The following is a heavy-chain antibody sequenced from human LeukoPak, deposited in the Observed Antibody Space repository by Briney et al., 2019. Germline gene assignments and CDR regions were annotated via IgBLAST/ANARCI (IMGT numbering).Heavy chain of an antibody. V-gene: IGHV3-21*01. D-gene: IGHD2-8*01. CDR2: MSRTSSDI. CDR1: GFTFSSYS. J-gene: IGHJ4*02. Sequence: GGSLRLSCTASGFTFSSYSMNWVRQAPGKGLEWVSSMSRTSSDIYYADSLKGRFTTSRDNAKNSLYLQMNSLRVEDTAVYYWARELYPGRTWGRGTLVTASS. CDR3: ARELYPGRT.